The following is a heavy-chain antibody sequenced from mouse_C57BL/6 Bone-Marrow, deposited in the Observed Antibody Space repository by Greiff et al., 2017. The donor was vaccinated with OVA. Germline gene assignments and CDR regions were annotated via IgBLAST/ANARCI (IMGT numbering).Heavy chain of an antibody. CDR3: ARGYGSRRAMDY. CDR1: GYTFTRYW. V-gene: IGHV1-55*01. J-gene: IGHJ4*01. D-gene: IGHD1-1*01. Sequence: VQLQQPGAELVKPGASVKMSCKASGYTFTRYWITWVKQRPGQGLEWIGDIYPGSGSTNYNEKFKSKATLTVDTSSSTAYMQLSSLTSEDSAVYYGARGYGSRRAMDYGGQGTSVTVSS. CDR2: IYPGSGST.